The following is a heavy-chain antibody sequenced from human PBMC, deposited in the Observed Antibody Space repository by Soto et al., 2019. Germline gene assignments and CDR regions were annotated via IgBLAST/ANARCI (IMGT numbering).Heavy chain of an antibody. V-gene: IGHV3-30*04. CDR1: GFNFTYNA. J-gene: IGHJ2*01. D-gene: IGHD3-9*01. CDR2: ISFNGRKK. CDR3: ARDWLRRDDILTPSWNFNR. Sequence: QEQLVESGGGVVRPGKSLRLTCEASGFNFTYNAMHWVRQAPGKGLEWVAVISFNGRKKFYARSVKGRFTISRDNSKNTLYLRINNLRPGYTAVYYCARDWLRRDDILTPSWNFNRWGQGTLVTAS.